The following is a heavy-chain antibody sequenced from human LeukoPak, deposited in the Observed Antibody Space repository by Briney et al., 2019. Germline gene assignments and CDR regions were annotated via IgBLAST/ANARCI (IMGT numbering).Heavy chain of an antibody. V-gene: IGHV1-2*02. CDR1: GYTFTGYY. D-gene: IGHD4-17*01. Sequence: VASVKVSCTASGYTFTGYYMHWVRQAPGQGLEWMGWINPNSGGTNYAQKFQGRVTMTRDTSISTAYMELSRLRSDDTAVYYWARSGSYGDYIYFDYWGQGTLVTVSS. CDR3: ARSGSYGDYIYFDY. J-gene: IGHJ4*02. CDR2: INPNSGGT.